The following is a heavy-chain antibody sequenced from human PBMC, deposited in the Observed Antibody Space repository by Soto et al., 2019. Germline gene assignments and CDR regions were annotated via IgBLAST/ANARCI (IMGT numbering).Heavy chain of an antibody. D-gene: IGHD3-10*01. J-gene: IGHJ6*02. CDR3: ARFLGGAGSYYDGQNYNYYNGMDV. CDR1: GGPYNSFS. V-gene: IGHV1-69*13. Sequence: SVKVSCKASGGPYNSFSISWVLQAPGQGLEWIGGIIPVFGTATYAQKFKGRVTITAEESTSTAYMELSSLTSEDTAVYYCARFLGGAGSYYDGQNYNYYNGMDVWGQGTTVTVSS. CDR2: IIPVFGTA.